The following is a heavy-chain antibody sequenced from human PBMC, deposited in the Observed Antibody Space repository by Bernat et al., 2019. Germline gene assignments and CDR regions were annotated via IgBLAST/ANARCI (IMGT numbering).Heavy chain of an antibody. J-gene: IGHJ4*02. D-gene: IGHD1-7*01. Sequence: EVQLMESGGGLVQPGGSLRLSCAASGFTFSNHAMNWVRQAPGKGLAWVSGISGNGIDTYYADSVKGRFTSSRDNSKNTMYLQLNSLRAEDTAVYYCAKSATGTTFGSHYWGQGTLVTVSS. CDR1: GFTFSNHA. V-gene: IGHV3-23*01. CDR3: AKSATGTTFGSHY. CDR2: ISGNGIDT.